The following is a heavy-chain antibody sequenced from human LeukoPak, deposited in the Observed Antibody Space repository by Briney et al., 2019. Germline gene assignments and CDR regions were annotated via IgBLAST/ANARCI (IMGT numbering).Heavy chain of an antibody. J-gene: IGHJ6*03. CDR3: ARAVVVPAAIRLGRGYYYYMDV. V-gene: IGHV3-21*01. CDR1: GFTFSSYS. Sequence: GGSLRLSCAASGFTFSSYSMNWVRQAPGKGLEWVSSISSSSSYIYYADSVKGRFTISRDNAKNSLYLQMNSLRAEDTAVYYCARAVVVPAAIRLGRGYYYYMDVWGKGTTVTVSS. CDR2: ISSSSSYI. D-gene: IGHD2-2*02.